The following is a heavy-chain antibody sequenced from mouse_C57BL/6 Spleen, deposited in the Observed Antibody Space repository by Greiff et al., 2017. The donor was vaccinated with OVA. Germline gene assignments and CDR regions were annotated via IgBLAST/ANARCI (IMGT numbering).Heavy chain of an antibody. V-gene: IGHV1-26*01. CDR2: INPNNGGT. CDR3: AREVYSPLAY. J-gene: IGHJ3*01. D-gene: IGHD2-12*01. Sequence: EVQLQQSGPELVKPGASVKISCKASGYTFTDYYMNWVKQSHGKSLEWIGDINPNNGGTSYNQKFKGKATLTVDKSSSTAYMELRSLTSEDSAVYYCAREVYSPLAYWGQGTLVTVSA. CDR1: GYTFTDYY.